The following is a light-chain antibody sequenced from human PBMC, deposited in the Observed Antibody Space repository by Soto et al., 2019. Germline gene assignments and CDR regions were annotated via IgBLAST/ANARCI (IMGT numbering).Light chain of an antibody. Sequence: QSPSSLSAAVGDRVTVTCRASQGISSYLAWYQQKPGKAPKLLIHATSTLQSGVPSRFSGSGSGTEFTLTISSLQPEDFATYYCQQLSSYPITFGQGTRLEIK. J-gene: IGKJ5*01. V-gene: IGKV1-9*01. CDR3: QQLSSYPIT. CDR2: ATS. CDR1: QGISSY.